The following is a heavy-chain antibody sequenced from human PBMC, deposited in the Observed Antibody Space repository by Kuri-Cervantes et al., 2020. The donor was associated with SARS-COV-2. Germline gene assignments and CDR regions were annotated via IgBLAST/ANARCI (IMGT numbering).Heavy chain of an antibody. V-gene: IGHV2-70*11. J-gene: IGHJ3*02. CDR1: GFSLTTSGIC. CDR3: ARIREYYYDSSGSASGAFDI. Sequence: SGPTLVKPTQTLTLTCTFSGFSLTTSGICVAWIRQPPGKALEWLARIDWDDDKYYSTSLKTRLTISKDTSKNQVVLTMTNMDPVDTATYYCARIREYYYDSSGSASGAFDIWGQGTMVTVSS. D-gene: IGHD3-22*01. CDR2: IDWDDDK.